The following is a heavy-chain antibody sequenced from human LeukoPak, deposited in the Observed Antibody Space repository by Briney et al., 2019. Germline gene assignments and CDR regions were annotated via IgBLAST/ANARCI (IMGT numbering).Heavy chain of an antibody. Sequence: SGPTLVKPTQTLTLTCTLSGLSLTTSGVGVGWIRQPPGKALEWLALIYWDDIKGYSPSLKNRLTITKDTSKNQVVLTMTNMDPVDTATYYCAQHTYNDNWHGWFDYWGQGTLVTVSS. CDR3: AQHTYNDNWHGWFDY. CDR1: GLSLTTSGVG. J-gene: IGHJ5*01. CDR2: IYWDDIK. D-gene: IGHD1-1*01. V-gene: IGHV2-5*02.